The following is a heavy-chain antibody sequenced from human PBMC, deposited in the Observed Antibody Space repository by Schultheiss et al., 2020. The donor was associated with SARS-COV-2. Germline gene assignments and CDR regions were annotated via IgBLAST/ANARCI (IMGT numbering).Heavy chain of an antibody. V-gene: IGHV4-59*01. Sequence: SETLPLTCTVSGGSISSYYWSWIRQPPGKGLEWIGYIYYSGSTNYNPSLKSRVTISVDTSKNQFSLKLSSVTAADTAVYYCVRSSRSDYYGSGSYYYYYYGMDVWGQGTTVTVSS. CDR3: VRSSRSDYYGSGSYYYYYYGMDV. CDR2: IYYSGST. D-gene: IGHD3-10*01. CDR1: GGSISSYY. J-gene: IGHJ6*02.